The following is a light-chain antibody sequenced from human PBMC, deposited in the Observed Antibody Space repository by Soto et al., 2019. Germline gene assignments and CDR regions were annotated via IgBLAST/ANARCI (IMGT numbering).Light chain of an antibody. CDR1: QSVTGNY. Sequence: VLTQSPGTLSVSPGERVTVTCGASQSVTGNYLAWYQQKPGQAPRLLIYGASYRATGIPDRFSGSGSGTDFSLTISRLEPEDFAVYCCQQYGSTPPTFGQGTKVDIK. V-gene: IGKV3-20*01. CDR3: QQYGSTPPT. J-gene: IGKJ1*01. CDR2: GAS.